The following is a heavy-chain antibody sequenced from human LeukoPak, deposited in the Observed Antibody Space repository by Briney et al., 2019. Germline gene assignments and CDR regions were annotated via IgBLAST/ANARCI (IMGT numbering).Heavy chain of an antibody. CDR2: IYYSGST. CDR1: Y. D-gene: IGHD4-4*01. V-gene: IGHV4-59*08. Sequence: YXSWIRXPPGKGLEWIGYIYYSGSTNYNPSLKSRVTISVDTSKNQFSLKLSSVTAADTAVYYCARLAGSNYVVGYYYYGMDVWGQGTTVTVSS. CDR3: ARLAGSNYVVGYYYYGMDV. J-gene: IGHJ6*02.